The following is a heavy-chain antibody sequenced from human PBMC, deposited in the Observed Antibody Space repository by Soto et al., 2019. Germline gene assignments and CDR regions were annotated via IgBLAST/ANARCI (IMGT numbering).Heavy chain of an antibody. V-gene: IGHV4-31*03. CDR1: GGSISSGGYY. CDR3: ARGRDSSGGSSPVGPLFDY. D-gene: IGHD3-10*01. Sequence: SETLSLTCTVSGGSISSGGYYWSWIRQHPGKGLEWIGYIYYSGSTYYNPSLKSRVTISVDTSKNQFSLKLSSVTAVDTAVYYCARGRDSSGGSSPVGPLFDYWGQGTLVTVSS. CDR2: IYYSGST. J-gene: IGHJ4*02.